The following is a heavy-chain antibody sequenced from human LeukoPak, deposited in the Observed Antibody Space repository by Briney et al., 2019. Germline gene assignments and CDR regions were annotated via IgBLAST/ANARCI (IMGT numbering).Heavy chain of an antibody. CDR2: LYSAGTT. CDR3: ARDPATYTPYYYGMDV. CDR1: GFNVGDNY. J-gene: IGHJ6*02. Sequence: GFLRLSCAASGFNVGDNYMNLVRQAPGKGLEWVSILYSAGTTYYADSVKGRFTISRDNSKNTLYLQMDSLRAEDTAVYYCARDPATYTPYYYGMDVWGQGTTVTVSS. D-gene: IGHD2-15*01. V-gene: IGHV3-66*01.